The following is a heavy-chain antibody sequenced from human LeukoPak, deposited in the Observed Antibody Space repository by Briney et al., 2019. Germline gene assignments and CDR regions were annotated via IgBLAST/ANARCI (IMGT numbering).Heavy chain of an antibody. CDR3: VRGKRTSGYDSNFDY. CDR2: VGPAGDT. Sequence: GGSLRLSCAASGFTFSSYDMHWVRQPTAKGLEWVSGVGPAGDTYYPGSVKGRFTISRENAKNSLYLQMNSLRAGDTAVYYCVRGKRTSGYDSNFDYWGQGTLVTVSS. D-gene: IGHD5-12*01. V-gene: IGHV3-13*04. CDR1: GFTFSSYD. J-gene: IGHJ4*02.